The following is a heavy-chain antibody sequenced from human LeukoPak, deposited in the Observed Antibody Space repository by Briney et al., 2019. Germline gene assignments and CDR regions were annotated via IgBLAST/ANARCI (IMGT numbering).Heavy chain of an antibody. CDR3: AKGGIAARPGDYYFDY. V-gene: IGHV3-33*06. J-gene: IGHJ4*02. D-gene: IGHD6-6*01. CDR2: IWYDGSNK. CDR1: GFTFSSYV. Sequence: GGSLRLSCAASGFTFSSYVMHWVRQAPGKGLEWVAVIWYDGSNKYYADSVKGRFTISRDNSKNTLYLQMNSLRAEDTAVYYCAKGGIAARPGDYYFDYWGQGTLVTVSS.